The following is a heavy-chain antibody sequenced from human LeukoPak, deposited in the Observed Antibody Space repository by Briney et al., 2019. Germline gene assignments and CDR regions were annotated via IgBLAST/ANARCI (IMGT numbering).Heavy chain of an antibody. CDR1: GGSISSGGYS. CDR2: IYLSGST. Sequence: SQTLSLTCAVSGGSISSGGYSWSWIRQPPGKGLEWIGYIYLSGSTYYNPSLKSRVTISVDRSKNQFSLKLSSVTAADTAVYYCARAIVNYDILTGYYSRWFDPWGQGTLVTVSS. CDR3: ARAIVNYDILTGYYSRWFDP. D-gene: IGHD3-9*01. J-gene: IGHJ5*02. V-gene: IGHV4-30-2*01.